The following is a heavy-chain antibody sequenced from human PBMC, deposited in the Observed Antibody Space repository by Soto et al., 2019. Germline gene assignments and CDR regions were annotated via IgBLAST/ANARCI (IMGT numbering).Heavy chain of an antibody. Sequence: PSETLSLTCTVSGGSISSGDYYWSWIRQPPGKGLEWIGYIFYTGSTFYNPSLKSRVTISVDTSKNQFSLKLSSVTAADTAVYYCARHWGDYQYYFDYWGQGTMVTVSS. V-gene: IGHV4-30-4*01. CDR3: ARHWGDYQYYFDY. CDR2: IFYTGST. CDR1: GGSISSGDYY. J-gene: IGHJ4*02. D-gene: IGHD4-17*01.